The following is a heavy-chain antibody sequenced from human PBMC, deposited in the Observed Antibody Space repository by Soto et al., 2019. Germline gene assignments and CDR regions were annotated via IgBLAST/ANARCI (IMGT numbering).Heavy chain of an antibody. CDR1: GGTFSSYT. CDR3: ARAISASAAFDI. J-gene: IGHJ3*02. CDR2: IIPILGIA. V-gene: IGHV1-69*02. Sequence: QVQQVQSGAEVKKPGSSVKVSCKASGGTFSSYTISWVRQAPGQGLEWMGRIIPILGIANYAQKFQGRVTITADKSTSTAYMELSSLRSEDTAVYYCARAISASAAFDIWGQGTMVTVSS.